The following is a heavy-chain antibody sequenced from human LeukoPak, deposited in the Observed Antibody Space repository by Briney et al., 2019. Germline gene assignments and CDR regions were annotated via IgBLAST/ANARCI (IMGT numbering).Heavy chain of an antibody. CDR2: IIPIFGTT. Sequence: SVKVSCKAFGGSLSTYVISWVRQAPGLGLEWMGAIIPIFGTTNYAQRFQGRVTITTDESTSTAYMELSSLISGDTAMYYCARGLRDTFCSGGSCYSDYWGQGTLVTVSS. D-gene: IGHD2-15*01. CDR3: ARGLRDTFCSGGSCYSDY. J-gene: IGHJ4*02. V-gene: IGHV1-69*05. CDR1: GGSLSTYV.